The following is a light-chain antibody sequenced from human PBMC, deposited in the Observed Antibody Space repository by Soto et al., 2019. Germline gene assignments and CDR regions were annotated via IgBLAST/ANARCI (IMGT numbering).Light chain of an antibody. CDR2: KAA. J-gene: IGKJ1*01. V-gene: IGKV1-5*03. Sequence: DIQMTQSPSTLSASVGDRVTITCRASQSISTWLAWYQQKPGKAPKALIYKAASLDSGVPSRFSGSGSETEFTLNNSSLQPDDFATYYGHPYSTYARRLGQGTKVEIK. CDR1: QSISTW. CDR3: HPYSTYARR.